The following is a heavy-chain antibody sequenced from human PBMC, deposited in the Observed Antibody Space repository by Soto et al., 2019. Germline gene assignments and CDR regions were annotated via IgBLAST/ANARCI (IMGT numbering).Heavy chain of an antibody. V-gene: IGHV3-53*01. Sequence: EVQLVESGGGLIQPGGSLRLSCAVSGFTVSNNYMSWVRQAPGKGLEGVSVIYSGGYTAYGDSVKGRFTISRDNSKNTHFLQMNSRGAAGRAVYYWAPRPGGGGYWGQGTLVTVSS. CDR3: APRPGGGGY. CDR1: GFTVSNNY. D-gene: IGHD6-6*01. CDR2: IYSGGYT. J-gene: IGHJ4*02.